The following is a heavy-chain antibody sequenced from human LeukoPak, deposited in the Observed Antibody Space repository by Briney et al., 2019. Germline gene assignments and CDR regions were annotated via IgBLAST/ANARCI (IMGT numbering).Heavy chain of an antibody. V-gene: IGHV3-23*01. D-gene: IGHD6-19*01. J-gene: IGHJ4*02. CDR3: ARAAMSEYASGWYSLAY. Sequence: GGSLRLSWAASGFTFSSYAMSWVRQAPGKGLEWVSAISGSGGSTYYADSVKGRFTISRDNSKSTVYLQMNSLRTGDTAVYYCARAAMSEYASGWYSLAYWGQGTLGIVSS. CDR2: ISGSGGST. CDR1: GFTFSSYA.